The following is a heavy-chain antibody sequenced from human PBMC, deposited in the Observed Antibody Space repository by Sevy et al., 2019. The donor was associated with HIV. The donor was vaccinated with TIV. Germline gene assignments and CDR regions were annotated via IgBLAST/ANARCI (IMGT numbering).Heavy chain of an antibody. D-gene: IGHD6-13*01. J-gene: IGHJ6*02. CDR1: GFTFSSYG. CDR3: AKDGGYSSSWTYYYYGMDV. V-gene: IGHV3-30*02. Sequence: GGSLRLSCAASGFTFSSYGMHWVRQAPGKGLEWVAFIRYDGSNKYYADSVKGRFTISRDNSKNTLYLQMNSLGDEDTAVYYCAKDGGYSSSWTYYYYGMDVWGQGTTVTVSS. CDR2: IRYDGSNK.